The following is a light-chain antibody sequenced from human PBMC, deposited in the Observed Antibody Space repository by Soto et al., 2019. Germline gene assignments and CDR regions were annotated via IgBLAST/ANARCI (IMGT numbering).Light chain of an antibody. Sequence: EVVLTQSPATLSLSPGERATLSCGASQSVNRYLAWYQQKPGQAPRLLIYDTSNRATGIPARFSGSGYGTDLTITISSLETEDFAVYYCQQYGSSSWTFGQGTKVDIK. CDR2: DTS. CDR3: QQYGSSSWT. CDR1: QSVNRY. V-gene: IGKV3-11*01. J-gene: IGKJ1*01.